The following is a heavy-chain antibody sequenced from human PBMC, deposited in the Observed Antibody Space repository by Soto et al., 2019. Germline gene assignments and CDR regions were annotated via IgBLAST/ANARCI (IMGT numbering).Heavy chain of an antibody. CDR3: ARHSYAAGGRLGV. Sequence: PSETLSLTCTVSGGSISSYYWSWIRQPPGKGLEWIGYIYYSGSTNYNPSLKSRVTISVDTSKNQFSLKLSSVTAADTAVYYCARHSYAAGGRLGVWGKGTTVTVSS. CDR2: IYYSGST. D-gene: IGHD3-10*01. J-gene: IGHJ6*04. V-gene: IGHV4-59*08. CDR1: GGSISSYY.